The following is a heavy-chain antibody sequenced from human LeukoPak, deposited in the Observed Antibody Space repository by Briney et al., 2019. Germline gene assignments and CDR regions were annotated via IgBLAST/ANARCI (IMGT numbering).Heavy chain of an antibody. J-gene: IGHJ6*02. CDR3: AKGIATTGPYYYIMDV. CDR1: GFTVSSNY. D-gene: IGHD6-13*01. Sequence: GGSLRLSCAASGFTVSSNYMSWVRQAPGKGLEWVSVIYSGGSTYYADSVKGRFTISRDNSKNTLYLQMNSLRAEDTAVYYCAKGIATTGPYYYIMDVWGQGTTVTVSS. CDR2: IYSGGST. V-gene: IGHV3-53*01.